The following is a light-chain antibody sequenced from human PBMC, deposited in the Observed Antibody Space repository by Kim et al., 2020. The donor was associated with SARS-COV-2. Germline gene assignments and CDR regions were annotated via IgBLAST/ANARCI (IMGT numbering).Light chain of an antibody. J-gene: IGLJ1*01. Sequence: QSASVSGSPGQSITISCTGTSSDIGAYNYVSWYQQHPGKAPKLMISEVTLRPSGVSDRFSASKSANTASLTISGLQAEDEADYYCASYTGGNPLEVFGTGTKVTVL. CDR3: ASYTGGNPLEV. CDR1: SSDIGAYNY. CDR2: EVT. V-gene: IGLV2-14*01.